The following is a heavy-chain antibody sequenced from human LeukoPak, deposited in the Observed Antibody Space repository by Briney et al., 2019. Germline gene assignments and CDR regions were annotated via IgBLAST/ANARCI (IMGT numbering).Heavy chain of an antibody. CDR2: IRNRVNNYAT. V-gene: IGHV3-72*01. CDR3: ARDGYCGGDCYYLN. J-gene: IGHJ4*02. D-gene: IGHD2-21*02. Sequence: GGSLRLSCVGSGFIFSDYYMDWVRQAPGKGLEWVGRIRNRVNNYATEYAASVNGRFAISRDDSTKSLFLRMNSLKIEDTAVYYCARDGYCGGDCYYLNWGQGTLVTVSS. CDR1: GFIFSDYY.